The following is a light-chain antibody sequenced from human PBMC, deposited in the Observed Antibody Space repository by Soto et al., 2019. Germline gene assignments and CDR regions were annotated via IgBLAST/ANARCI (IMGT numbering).Light chain of an antibody. CDR2: GAS. V-gene: IGKV3-20*01. CDR1: QSLSINY. J-gene: IGKJ1*01. CDR3: QQYVSSPQT. Sequence: EIVLTQSPGTLSLSPGERATLSCRASQSLSINYLAWYQQKPGQAPRLLIYGASSRAAGIPDRFSGSGSGTDFTLTISRLEAEDFAVYYCQQYVSSPQTFGQGTKVEI.